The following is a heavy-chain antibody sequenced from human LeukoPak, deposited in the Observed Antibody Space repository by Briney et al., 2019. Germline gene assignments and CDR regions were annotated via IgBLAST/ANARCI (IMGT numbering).Heavy chain of an antibody. CDR1: GFTFSSYG. V-gene: IGHV3-7*01. CDR2: IKQDGSEK. J-gene: IGHJ4*02. D-gene: IGHD6-13*01. Sequence: GGSLRLPCAASGFTFSSYGMSWVRQAPGKGLEWVANIKQDGSEKNYVDSVKGRFTISRDNAKNSVDLQMNSLRVEDTAVYYCARDRQASAGTFDYWGQGTLVTVSS. CDR3: ARDRQASAGTFDY.